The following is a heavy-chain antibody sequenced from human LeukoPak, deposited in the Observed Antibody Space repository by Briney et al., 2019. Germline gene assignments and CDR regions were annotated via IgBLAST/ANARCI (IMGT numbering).Heavy chain of an antibody. CDR2: INHSGST. V-gene: IGHV4-34*01. CDR1: GGSFSGYY. Sequence: SETLSLTCAVYGGSFSGYYWSWIRQPPGKGLEWIGEINHSGSTNYNPSLKSRVTISVDTSKNQFSLKLSSVTVADTAVYYCARGPSITIFGVVINYWGQGTLVTVSS. J-gene: IGHJ4*02. CDR3: ARGPSITIFGVVINY. D-gene: IGHD3-3*01.